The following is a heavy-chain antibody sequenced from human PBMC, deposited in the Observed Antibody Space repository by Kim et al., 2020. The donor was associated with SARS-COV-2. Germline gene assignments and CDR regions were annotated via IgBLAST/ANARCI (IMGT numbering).Heavy chain of an antibody. V-gene: IGHV1-2*02. Sequence: ASVKVSCKASGYTFTGYYMHWVRQAPGQGLEWMGWINPNSGGTNYAQKFQGRVTMTRDTSISTAYMELSRLRSDDTAVYYCARAGELVATMRSSEIELYYYYGMDVWGQGTTVTVSS. D-gene: IGHD5-12*01. CDR1: GYTFTGYY. CDR3: ARAGELVATMRSSEIELYYYYGMDV. CDR2: INPNSGGT. J-gene: IGHJ6*02.